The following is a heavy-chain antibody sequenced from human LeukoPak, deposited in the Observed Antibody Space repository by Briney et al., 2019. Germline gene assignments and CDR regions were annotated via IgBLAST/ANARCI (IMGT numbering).Heavy chain of an antibody. CDR3: ARSSQPSSGWTNFDY. Sequence: KSGESLKISCKGSGYSFASYWIGWVRQMPGKGLEWMGIIYPGDSDTRYSPSFQGQVTISADKSISTAYLQWSSLKASDTAMYYCARSSQPSSGWTNFDYWGQGTLVTVSS. CDR2: IYPGDSDT. V-gene: IGHV5-51*01. J-gene: IGHJ4*02. D-gene: IGHD6-19*01. CDR1: GYSFASYW.